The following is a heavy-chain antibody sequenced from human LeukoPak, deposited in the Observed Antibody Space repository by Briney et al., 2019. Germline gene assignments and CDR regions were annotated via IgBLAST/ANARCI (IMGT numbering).Heavy chain of an antibody. V-gene: IGHV1-3*01. Sequence: ASVKVSCKASGYTFTSYAMHWVRQAPGQRLEWMGWINVGNGNTKYSQKFQGRVTITRDTSATTAYMELSSLRSEDTAVYYCARDVGGSYIDYWGQGTLVTVSS. J-gene: IGHJ4*02. CDR1: GYTFTSYA. CDR3: ARDVGGSYIDY. D-gene: IGHD1-26*01. CDR2: INVGNGNT.